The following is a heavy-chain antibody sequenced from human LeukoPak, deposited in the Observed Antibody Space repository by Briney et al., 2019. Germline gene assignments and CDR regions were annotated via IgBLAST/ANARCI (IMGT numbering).Heavy chain of an antibody. Sequence: ASVKVSCKASGYTFSSYGVTWVRQAPGQGLEWVGWISAYNGNTRYAQKLQDRVTMTTDTSTSTAYMELRSLSSDDTAVYYCERDSGIAAAGFYYYGLDVWGHGTTVTVSS. CDR1: GYTFSSYG. J-gene: IGHJ6*02. D-gene: IGHD6-13*01. V-gene: IGHV1-18*04. CDR3: ERDSGIAAAGFYYYGLDV. CDR2: ISAYNGNT.